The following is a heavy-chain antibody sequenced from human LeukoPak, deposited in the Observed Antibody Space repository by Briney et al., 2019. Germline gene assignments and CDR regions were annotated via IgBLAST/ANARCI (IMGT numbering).Heavy chain of an antibody. CDR2: ISGSGSST. CDR3: ATRPGGGYYFE. D-gene: IGHD3-22*01. Sequence: GGSLRLSREASGFTFSSYAMSWVRQAPGKGLEWVSAISGSGSSTYYADSVKGRFTISRDNSKNTLYLQMNSLRAEDTAVYYCATRPGGGYYFEWGQGTLVTVSS. J-gene: IGHJ4*02. CDR1: GFTFSSYA. V-gene: IGHV3-23*01.